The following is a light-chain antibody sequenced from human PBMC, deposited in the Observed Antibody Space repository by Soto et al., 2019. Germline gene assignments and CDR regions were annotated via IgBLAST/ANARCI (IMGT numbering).Light chain of an antibody. CDR3: SSHAGSSVV. CDR2: DVT. Sequence: QSVLTQPPSVSGAPGQRVTISCTGSSSNIGAGYDVHWYQQLPGTAPKLLIYDVTTRPSGVPDRFSGSKSGNTASLTISGLQAEDGADYYCSSHAGSSVVFGTGTKVTVL. J-gene: IGLJ1*01. V-gene: IGLV1-40*01. CDR1: SSNIGAGYD.